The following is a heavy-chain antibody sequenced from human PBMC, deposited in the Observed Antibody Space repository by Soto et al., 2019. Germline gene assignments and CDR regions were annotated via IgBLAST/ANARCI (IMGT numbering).Heavy chain of an antibody. V-gene: IGHV4-39*01. CDR3: ARGIGYYFDS. D-gene: IGHD5-12*01. Sequence: SETLSLTCTVSGGSISSSSYFWGWIRQPPGKGLEWIGNIHYRGSTYYNASLKSRVTISVDMSKNQFSLKLSSVTAADSAVYSCARGIGYYFDSWGQGTLVTVSS. J-gene: IGHJ4*02. CDR1: GGSISSSSYF. CDR2: IHYRGST.